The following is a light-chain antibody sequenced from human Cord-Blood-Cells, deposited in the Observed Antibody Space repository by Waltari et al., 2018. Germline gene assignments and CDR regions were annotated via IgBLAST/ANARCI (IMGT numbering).Light chain of an antibody. J-gene: IGKJ3*01. CDR3: QQLNSYPT. CDR1: QGISSY. V-gene: IGKV1-9*01. Sequence: IQLTQSPSSLSASVGDRVTITCRASQGISSYLAWYQQKPGKAPKLLIYAASTLQSGVPSRFSGRGAGTDFTLTISSLQAEDFATYCCQQLNSYPTFGPGTKVDIK. CDR2: AAS.